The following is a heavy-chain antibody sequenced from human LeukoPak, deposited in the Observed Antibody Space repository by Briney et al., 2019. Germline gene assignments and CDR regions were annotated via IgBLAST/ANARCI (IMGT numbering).Heavy chain of an antibody. Sequence: ASVKVSRKASGYTFTSYGISWVRQAPGQGLEWMGWISAYNGNTNYAQKLQGRVTMTTDTSTSTAYMELRSLSSDDTAVYYCARAGPPIVVVIAIGMESWYYFDYWGQGTLVAVSS. J-gene: IGHJ4*02. CDR2: ISAYNGNT. CDR3: ARAGPPIVVVIAIGMESWYYFDY. D-gene: IGHD2-21*01. V-gene: IGHV1-18*01. CDR1: GYTFTSYG.